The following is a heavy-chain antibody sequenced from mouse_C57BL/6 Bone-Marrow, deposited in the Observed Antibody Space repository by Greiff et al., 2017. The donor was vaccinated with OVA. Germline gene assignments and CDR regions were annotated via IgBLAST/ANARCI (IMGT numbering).Heavy chain of an antibody. CDR2: IYPGDGDT. V-gene: IGHV1-82*01. D-gene: IGHD1-1*01. J-gene: IGHJ4*01. CDR3: ARITTVVAQLPMDY. CDR1: GYAFSSSW. Sequence: QVHVKQSGPELVKPGASVKISCKASGYAFSSSWMNWVKQRPGKGLEWIGRIYPGDGDTNYNGKFKGKATLTADKSSSTAYMQLSSLTSEDSAVYFCARITTVVAQLPMDYWGQGTSVTVSS.